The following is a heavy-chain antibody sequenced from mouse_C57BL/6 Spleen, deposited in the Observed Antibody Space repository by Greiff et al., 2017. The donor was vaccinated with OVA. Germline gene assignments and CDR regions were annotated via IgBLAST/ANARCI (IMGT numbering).Heavy chain of an antibody. CDR2: INPSSGYT. Sequence: QVHVKQSGAELAKPGASVKLSCKASGYTFTSYWMHWVKQRPGQGLEWIGYINPSSGYTKYNQKFKDKATLTADKSSSTAYIQLSSLTYEDSAVYYCARRDDGYYSAWFAYWGQGTLVTVSA. CDR3: ARRDDGYYSAWFAY. D-gene: IGHD2-3*01. V-gene: IGHV1-7*01. J-gene: IGHJ3*01. CDR1: GYTFTSYW.